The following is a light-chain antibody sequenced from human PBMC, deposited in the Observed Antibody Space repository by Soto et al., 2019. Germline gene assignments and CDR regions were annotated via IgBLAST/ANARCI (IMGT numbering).Light chain of an antibody. CDR2: AAS. CDR3: LQDYNYPWT. CDR1: QGIRND. V-gene: IGKV1-6*01. J-gene: IGKJ1*01. Sequence: AIQMTQSPSSLSASVGDRVTNTCRASQGIRNDLGWYQQKPGKAPKLLIYAASSLQSGVPSRFSGSGSGTDFTLTISSLQPEDFAPYYCLQDYNYPWTFGQGTKVEIK.